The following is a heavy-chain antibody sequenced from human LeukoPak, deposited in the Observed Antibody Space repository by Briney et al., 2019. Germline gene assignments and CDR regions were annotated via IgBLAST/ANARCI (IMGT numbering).Heavy chain of an antibody. D-gene: IGHD7-27*01. CDR3: ARRAELGMRWFDP. Sequence: GESLKISCEGSGYPFTDYWIGWVRQMPGKGLEWMGIIYWKTIYSPSFQSQVTISVDKSINTAYLQWSSLKASDTAIYFCARRAELGMRWFDPWGQGTLVTVLS. CDR1: GYPFTDYW. V-gene: IGHV5-51*01. CDR2: IYWKT. J-gene: IGHJ5*02.